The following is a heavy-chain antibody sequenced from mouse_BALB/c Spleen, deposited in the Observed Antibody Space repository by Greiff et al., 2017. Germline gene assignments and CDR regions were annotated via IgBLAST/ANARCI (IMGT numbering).Heavy chain of an antibody. CDR3: TRVYGSSYNYAMDY. CDR1: GFTFSSYT. V-gene: IGHV5-6-4*01. CDR2: ISSGGSYT. Sequence: EVQGVESGGGLVKPGGSLKLSCAASGFTFSSYTMSWVRQTPEKRLEWVATISSGGSYTYYPDSVKGRFTISRDNAKNTLYLQMSSLKSEDTAMYYCTRVYGSSYNYAMDYWGQGTSVTVSS. D-gene: IGHD1-1*01. J-gene: IGHJ4*01.